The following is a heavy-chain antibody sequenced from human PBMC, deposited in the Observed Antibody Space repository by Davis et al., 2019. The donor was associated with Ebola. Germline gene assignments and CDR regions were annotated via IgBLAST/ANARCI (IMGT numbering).Heavy chain of an antibody. Sequence: AASVKVSCKASGGTFSSYAISWVRQAPGQGLEWMGGIIPIFGTANYAQKLQGRVTMTTDTSTSTAYMELRSLRSDDTAVYYCARSFGEIFGVVEVGFDPWGQGTLVTVSS. V-gene: IGHV1-69*05. J-gene: IGHJ5*02. CDR1: GGTFSSYA. D-gene: IGHD3-3*01. CDR2: IIPIFGTA. CDR3: ARSFGEIFGVVEVGFDP.